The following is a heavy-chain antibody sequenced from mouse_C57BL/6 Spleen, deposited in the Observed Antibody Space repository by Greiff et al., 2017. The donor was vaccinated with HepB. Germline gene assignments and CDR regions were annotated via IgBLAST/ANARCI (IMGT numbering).Heavy chain of an antibody. V-gene: IGHV1-64*01. CDR3: AIPYGYDGDYYAMDY. Sequence: VQLQQSGAELVKPGASVKLSCKASGYTFTSYWMHWVKQRPGQGLEWIGMIHPNSGSTNYNEKFKSKATLTVDKSSSTAYMQLSSLTSEDSAVYYCAIPYGYDGDYYAMDYWGQGTSVTVSS. CDR2: IHPNSGST. CDR1: GYTFTSYW. D-gene: IGHD2-14*01. J-gene: IGHJ4*01.